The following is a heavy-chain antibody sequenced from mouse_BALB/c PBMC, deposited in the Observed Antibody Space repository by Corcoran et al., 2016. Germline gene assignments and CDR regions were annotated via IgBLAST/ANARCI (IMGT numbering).Heavy chain of an antibody. Sequence: QIQLVQSGPELKKPGETVKISCKASGYTFTNYGMNWVKQAPGKGVKWMGWINTYTGEPTYADDFKGRFAFSLETSASTAYLQINNLKNEDTATYCCARDYGSSQAWFAYWCQGTLVTVSA. V-gene: IGHV9-3-1*01. J-gene: IGHJ3*01. CDR3: ARDYGSSQAWFAY. CDR1: GYTFTNYG. CDR2: INTYTGEP. D-gene: IGHD1-1*01.